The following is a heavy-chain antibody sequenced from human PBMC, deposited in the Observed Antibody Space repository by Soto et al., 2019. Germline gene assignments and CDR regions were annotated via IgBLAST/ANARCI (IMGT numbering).Heavy chain of an antibody. CDR1: GYTFTTFW. Sequence: GESLKISCTGFGYTFTTFWISWVRQMPGKGLEWMGRIDPRDSYVNYSPSFQGHVTISLDKSISTAYLQWGSLKASDTAMYYCARQFCSTPTCDSWFDPWGQGTMVTISS. V-gene: IGHV5-10-1*01. D-gene: IGHD2-2*01. CDR2: IDPRDSYV. J-gene: IGHJ5*02. CDR3: ARQFCSTPTCDSWFDP.